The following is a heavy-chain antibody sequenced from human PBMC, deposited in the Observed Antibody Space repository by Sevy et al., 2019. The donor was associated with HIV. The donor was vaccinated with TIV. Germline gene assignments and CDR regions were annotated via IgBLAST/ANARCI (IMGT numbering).Heavy chain of an antibody. CDR1: GFTFSDYY. CDR2: ISSSGSTI. CDR3: ARDQAIFGVVIMTYYGMDV. J-gene: IGHJ6*02. V-gene: IGHV3-11*01. Sequence: GGSLRLSCAASGFTFSDYYMSWIRQAPGKGLEWVSYISSSGSTIYYADSVKGRFTISRDNAKNSLYLKMNSLRAEDTAVYYCARDQAIFGVVIMTYYGMDVWGQGTTVTVSS. D-gene: IGHD3-3*01.